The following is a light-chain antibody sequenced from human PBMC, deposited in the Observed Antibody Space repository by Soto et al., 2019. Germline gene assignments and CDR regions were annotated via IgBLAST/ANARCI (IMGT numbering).Light chain of an antibody. Sequence: DIQMTQSPSTVSASEGDRATITCRASQSITRWFAWYQQKPGGAPRLLIYATPSLSSGTPSRFSGDGSGAYFNLTINRLQPEDVAAYYCQQATSFPWTFGQGTKVEVK. J-gene: IGKJ1*01. CDR2: ATP. CDR3: QQATSFPWT. V-gene: IGKV1-12*01. CDR1: QSITRW.